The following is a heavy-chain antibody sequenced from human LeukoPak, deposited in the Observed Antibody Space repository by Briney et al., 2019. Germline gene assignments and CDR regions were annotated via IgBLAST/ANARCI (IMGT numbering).Heavy chain of an antibody. V-gene: IGHV3-21*01. D-gene: IGHD3-10*02. CDR3: AELGITMIGGV. CDR1: GFTFSSYS. Sequence: PGGSLRLSCSASGFTFSSYSMNWVRQAPGKGLEWVSSISSSSSYIYYADSVKGRFTISRDNAKNSLYLQMNSLRAEDTAVYYCAELGITMIGGVWGKGTTVTISS. CDR2: ISSSSSYI. J-gene: IGHJ6*04.